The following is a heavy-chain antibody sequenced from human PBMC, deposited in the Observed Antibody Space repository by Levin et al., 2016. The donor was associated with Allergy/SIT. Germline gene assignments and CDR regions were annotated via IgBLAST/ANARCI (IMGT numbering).Heavy chain of an antibody. CDR2: ISSSSSTI. D-gene: IGHD6-13*01. CDR1: GFTFSSYS. Sequence: GESLKISCAASGFTFSSYSMNWVRQAPGKGLEWVSYISSSSSTIYYADSVKGRFTISRDNAKNSLYLQMNSLRAEDTAVYYCARDLDSSSWFYYYGMDVWGQGTTVTVSS. CDR3: ARDLDSSSWFYYYGMDV. V-gene: IGHV3-48*01. J-gene: IGHJ6*02.